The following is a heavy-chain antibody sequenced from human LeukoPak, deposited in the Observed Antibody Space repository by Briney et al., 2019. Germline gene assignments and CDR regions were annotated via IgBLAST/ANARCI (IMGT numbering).Heavy chain of an antibody. CDR3: ARVDPGSYLMFYYVDF. V-gene: IGHV3-21*01. CDR1: GFTFSNYG. D-gene: IGHD3-10*01. J-gene: IGHJ4*02. CDR2: ISSSSSYI. Sequence: GGSLRLSCAASGFTFSNYGMHWVRQAPGKGLEWVSSISSSSSYIYYADSVKGRFTISRDNAKNSLYLQMNSLRAEDTAVYYCARVDPGSYLMFYYVDFWGQGTLVTVSS.